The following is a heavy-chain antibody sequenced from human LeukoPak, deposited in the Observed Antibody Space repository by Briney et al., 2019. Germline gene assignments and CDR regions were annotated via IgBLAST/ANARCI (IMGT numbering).Heavy chain of an antibody. CDR2: INPNSGGT. D-gene: IGHD3-3*01. CDR3: ARESRRYYDFWSGYYNAFDY. J-gene: IGHJ4*02. V-gene: IGHV1-2*02. Sequence: ASVKVSCKASGYTFTGYYMHWVRQAPGQGLEWMGWINPNSGGTNYAQKFQGRVTMTRDTSISTAYMELSRLRSGDTAVYYCARESRRYYDFWSGYYNAFDYWGQGTLVTVSS. CDR1: GYTFTGYY.